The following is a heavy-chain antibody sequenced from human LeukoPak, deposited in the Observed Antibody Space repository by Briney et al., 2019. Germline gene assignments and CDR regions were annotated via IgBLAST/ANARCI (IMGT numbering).Heavy chain of an antibody. CDR3: ARESIAARLSDY. CDR1: GYTYTSYG. Sequence: ASVEISCKASGYTYTSYGISWVRQAPGQGLEWMGWISAYTGNTNYAQNLQGRVTMTTDTSTSTAYMELRSLRSDDTAVYYCARESIAARLSDYWGQGTLVTVSS. D-gene: IGHD6-6*01. CDR2: ISAYTGNT. V-gene: IGHV1-18*01. J-gene: IGHJ4*02.